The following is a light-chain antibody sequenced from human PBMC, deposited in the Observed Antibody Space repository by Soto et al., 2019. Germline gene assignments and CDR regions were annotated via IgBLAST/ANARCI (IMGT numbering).Light chain of an antibody. CDR3: SSYTSSSLSYV. J-gene: IGLJ1*01. CDR1: SSDVGGYNY. CDR2: EVS. V-gene: IGLV2-14*01. Sequence: QSVLTQPASVSGSPGQSITISCTGTSSDVGGYNYVSWYQQHPGKAPKLMIYEVSNRPSGVSNRFSGSKSGNTASLTISGPQAEDEADYYCSSYTSSSLSYVFGTGTKVTVL.